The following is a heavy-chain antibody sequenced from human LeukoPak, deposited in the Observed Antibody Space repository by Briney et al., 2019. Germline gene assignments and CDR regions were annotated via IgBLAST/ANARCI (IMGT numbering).Heavy chain of an antibody. CDR2: ISSSSSTI. J-gene: IGHJ4*02. V-gene: IGHV3-48*04. CDR3: AKDSQFMTTVTTFLDY. Sequence: GGSLRLSCAASGFTFSSYSMNWVRQAPGKGLEWVSYISSSSSTIYYADSVKGRFTISRDNAKNTLYLQMNSLRAEETAVYYCAKDSQFMTTVTTFLDYWGQGNLVSVSS. D-gene: IGHD4-17*01. CDR1: GFTFSSYS.